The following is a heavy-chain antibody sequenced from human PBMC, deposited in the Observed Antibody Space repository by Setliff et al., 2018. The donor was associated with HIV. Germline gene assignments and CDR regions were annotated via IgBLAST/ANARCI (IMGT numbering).Heavy chain of an antibody. J-gene: IGHJ1*01. V-gene: IGHV4-59*01. CDR2: VYYSGTT. CDR1: GDSISSYY. D-gene: IGHD3-10*01. Sequence: KPSETLSLTCTVSGDSISSYYWSWIRQPPGKGLEWIGYVYYSGTTSNNPSLKSRVTISVDTSKNQFSLNLSSVTAADTAIYFCARGDSYYGSGSYPRRPEYFQHWGRGTLVTVSS. CDR3: ARGDSYYGSGSYPRRPEYFQH.